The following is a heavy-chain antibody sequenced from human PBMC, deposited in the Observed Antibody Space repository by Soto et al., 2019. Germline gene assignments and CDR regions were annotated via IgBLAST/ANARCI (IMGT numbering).Heavy chain of an antibody. D-gene: IGHD2-8*01. V-gene: IGHV1-18*01. CDR2: ISGYNGDT. CDR1: GYTFSRYG. Sequence: QGQLVQSGGEVKKSGASVKVSCKASGYTFSRYGISWVRQAPGQGLEWMGWISGYNGDTNYAQKFQGRGTMTVDTSTSTACRERRRLASADTAVYYCGKNGRPPSYYYGLDVWGQGTTVTVSS. CDR3: GKNGRPPSYYYGLDV. J-gene: IGHJ6*02.